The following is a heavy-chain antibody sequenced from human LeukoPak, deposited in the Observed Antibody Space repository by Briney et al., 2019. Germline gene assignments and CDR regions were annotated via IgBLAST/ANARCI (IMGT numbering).Heavy chain of an antibody. CDR3: ARAELRGWFDP. V-gene: IGHV4-31*03. Sequence: SETLSLTCTVSGGSISSGGYYWSWIRQHPGKGPEWIGYIYYSGSTYYNPSLKSRVTISVDTSKNQFSLKPSSVTAADTAVYYCARAELRGWFDPWGQGTLVTVSS. CDR2: IYYSGST. CDR1: GGSISSGGYY. J-gene: IGHJ5*02. D-gene: IGHD1-7*01.